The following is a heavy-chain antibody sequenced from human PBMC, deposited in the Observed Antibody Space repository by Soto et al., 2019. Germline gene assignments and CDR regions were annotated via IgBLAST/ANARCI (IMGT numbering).Heavy chain of an antibody. D-gene: IGHD3-10*01. CDR2: IYYSGST. CDR1: GGSISSGGYY. Sequence: SETLSLTCTVSGGSISSGGYYWSWIRQHPGKGLEWIGYIYYSGSTYYNPSLKSRVTISVDTSKNQFSLKLRSVTAADTAVYYCARLTMVRGVIIDWFDPWGQGTLVTVSS. J-gene: IGHJ5*02. CDR3: ARLTMVRGVIIDWFDP. V-gene: IGHV4-31*03.